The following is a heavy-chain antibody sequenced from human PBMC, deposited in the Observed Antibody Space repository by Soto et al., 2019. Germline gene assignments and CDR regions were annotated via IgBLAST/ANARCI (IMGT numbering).Heavy chain of an antibody. D-gene: IGHD3-10*01. V-gene: IGHV3-30*18. Sequence: QVQLVESGGGVVQPGRSLRLSCAASGFTFSSYGMHWVRQAPGKGLEWVAVISYDGSNKYYADSVKGRFTISRDNSKTTLYLQMNSLRAEDTAVYYCAKVALGSGSSAVDYWGQGTLVTVSS. CDR2: ISYDGSNK. CDR3: AKVALGSGSSAVDY. J-gene: IGHJ4*02. CDR1: GFTFSSYG.